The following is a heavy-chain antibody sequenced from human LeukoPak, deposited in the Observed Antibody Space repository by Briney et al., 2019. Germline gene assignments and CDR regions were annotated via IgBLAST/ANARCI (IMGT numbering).Heavy chain of an antibody. CDR3: VRHRSDSDSSPIDF. CDR1: GYSFTSYW. Sequence: GESLKISCKGPGYSFTSYWIDWVRQMPAQGLEWVAIIRPGDSDTRYSPSFRGQVTVSADRSINTAYLQWSSPKASDTAMYYCVRHRSDSDSSPIDFWGQGTLVTVSS. V-gene: IGHV5-51*01. J-gene: IGHJ4*02. CDR2: IRPGDSDT. D-gene: IGHD6-6*01.